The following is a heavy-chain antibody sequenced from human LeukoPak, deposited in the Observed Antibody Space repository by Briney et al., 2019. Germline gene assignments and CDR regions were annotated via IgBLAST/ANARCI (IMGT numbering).Heavy chain of an antibody. V-gene: IGHV3-7*01. CDR3: AREVVSSGLDY. CDR1: GFTFSDYY. J-gene: IGHJ4*02. D-gene: IGHD6-19*01. CDR2: IKQDGSEK. Sequence: GGSLRLSCAASGFTFSDYYMSWIRQAPGKGLEWVANIKQDGSEKYYVDSVKGRFTISRDNAKNSLYLQMNSLRAEDTAVYYCAREVVSSGLDYWGQGTLVTVSS.